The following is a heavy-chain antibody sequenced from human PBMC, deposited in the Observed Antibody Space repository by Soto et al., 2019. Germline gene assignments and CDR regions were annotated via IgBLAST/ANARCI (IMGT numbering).Heavy chain of an antibody. CDR1: ARTAISVIFY. J-gene: IGHJ6*02. D-gene: IGHD4-17*01. V-gene: IGHV4-61*01. Sequence: SETMSPSRTVSARTAISVIFYWSRIRQPPGKGLEWIGYIYYSGSTNYNPSLKSRVTISVDTSKNQFSLKLSSVTAADTAVYYCARDRAYGDYYYYYGMGVWGQGTTVTLSS. CDR2: IYYSGST. CDR3: ARDRAYGDYYYYYGMGV.